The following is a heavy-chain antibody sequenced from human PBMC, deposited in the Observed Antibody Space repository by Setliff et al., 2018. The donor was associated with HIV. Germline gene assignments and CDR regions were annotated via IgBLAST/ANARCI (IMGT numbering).Heavy chain of an antibody. V-gene: IGHV3-7*04. CDR2: IKQDGSKA. Sequence: GALRLSCIASAFSFNNYWMSWVRQAPGKGLEWVADIKQDGSKAYYMDSVKGRFTISRDNPKNSLYLQMTSLRAEDTAVYYCARDDSNGNTDAFDIWGQGTTVTVSS. CDR3: ARDDSNGNTDAFDI. D-gene: IGHD5-18*01. CDR1: AFSFNNYW. J-gene: IGHJ3*02.